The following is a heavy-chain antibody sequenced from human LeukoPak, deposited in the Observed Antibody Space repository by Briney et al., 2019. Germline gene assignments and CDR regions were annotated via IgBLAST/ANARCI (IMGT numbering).Heavy chain of an antibody. CDR1: GFTFSSSW. CDR2: INQVGSEK. Sequence: PGGSLRLSCATSGFTFSSSWMTWVRQAPGKGLEWVANINQVGSEKYYVDSGKGRFTISRDNAKNSLYLQMNSLRADDTAVYYCARNRWLDCWGQGTLVTVSS. CDR3: ARNRWLDC. V-gene: IGHV3-7*03. J-gene: IGHJ5*01.